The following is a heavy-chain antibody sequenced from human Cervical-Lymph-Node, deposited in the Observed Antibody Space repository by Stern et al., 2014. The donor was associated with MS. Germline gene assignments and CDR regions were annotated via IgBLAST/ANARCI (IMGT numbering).Heavy chain of an antibody. CDR2: ISAYSGIA. V-gene: IGHV1-18*01. CDR1: GYAFSSYG. Sequence: VHLVESGAEVKKPGASVKVSCKTSGYAFSSYGISWVRQAPGQGLEWMGWISAYSGIAHYAQRFQGRVTMATDTSTSTAYMELRSLVSDDTAVYFCAAWLDTGYNWFDPWGQGTLVTVSS. CDR3: AAWLDTGYNWFDP. J-gene: IGHJ5*02. D-gene: IGHD6-19*01.